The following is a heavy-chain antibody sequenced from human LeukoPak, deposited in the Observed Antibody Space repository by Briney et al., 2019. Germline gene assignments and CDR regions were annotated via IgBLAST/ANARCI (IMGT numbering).Heavy chain of an antibody. D-gene: IGHD3-10*01. J-gene: IGHJ5*02. V-gene: IGHV3-33*08. Sequence: PGGSLRLSCAASGFTFSRNWMTWVRQAPGKGLEWVAVIWYDGSNKYYADSVKGRFTISRDNSKNTLYLQMNSLRAEDTAVYYCARDLYHGVRRVIPAPQPFDPWGQGTLVTVSS. CDR2: IWYDGSNK. CDR1: GFTFSRNW. CDR3: ARDLYHGVRRVIPAPQPFDP.